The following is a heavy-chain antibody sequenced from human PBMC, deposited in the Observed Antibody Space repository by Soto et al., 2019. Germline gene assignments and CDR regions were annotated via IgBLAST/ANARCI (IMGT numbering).Heavy chain of an antibody. V-gene: IGHV1-69*01. CDR1: GGTFSSYA. D-gene: IGHD3-3*01. J-gene: IGHJ4*02. CDR2: IIPIFGTA. Sequence: QVQLVQSGAEVKKPGSSVKVSCKASGGTFSSYAISWVRQAPGQGLEWMGGIIPIFGTANYAQKFQVRVTITEDESTITASIELSSLRFAGTGMYYCANSPKEYVLRFLEWSNPHAPYFDYWGQGTLVTVSS. CDR3: ANSPKEYVLRFLEWSNPHAPYFDY.